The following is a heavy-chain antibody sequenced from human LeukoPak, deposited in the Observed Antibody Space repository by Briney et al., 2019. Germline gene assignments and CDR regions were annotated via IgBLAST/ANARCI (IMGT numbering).Heavy chain of an antibody. J-gene: IGHJ6*03. CDR2: IYTSGST. Sequence: SETLSLTCTVSGGSISSYYWSWIRQPAGKGLEWIGRIYTSGSTNYNPSLKSRVTMSVDTSKNQFSLKLSSVTAADTAVYYCARGGGNSSYYYYYMDVWGKGTTVTVSS. D-gene: IGHD4-23*01. V-gene: IGHV4-4*07. CDR3: ARGGGNSSYYYYYMDV. CDR1: GGSISSYY.